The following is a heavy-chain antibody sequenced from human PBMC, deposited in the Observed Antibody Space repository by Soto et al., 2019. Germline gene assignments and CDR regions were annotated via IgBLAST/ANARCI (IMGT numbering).Heavy chain of an antibody. CDR3: ASAIVVVPAAMVPDAFDI. CDR2: IYPGDSDT. V-gene: IGHV5-51*01. Sequence: GESLKISCKGSGYSFTSYWISWVRQMPGKGLEWMGIIYPGDSDTRYSPSFQGQVTISADKSISTAYLQWSSLKASDTAMYYCASAIVVVPAAMVPDAFDIWGQGTMVTVSS. CDR1: GYSFTSYW. D-gene: IGHD2-2*01. J-gene: IGHJ3*02.